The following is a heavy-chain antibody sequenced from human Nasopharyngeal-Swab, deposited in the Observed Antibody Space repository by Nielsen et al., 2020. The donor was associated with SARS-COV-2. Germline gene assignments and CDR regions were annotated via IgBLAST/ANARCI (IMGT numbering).Heavy chain of an antibody. J-gene: IGHJ4*02. CDR1: GFTFSSYG. Sequence: GGSLRLSCAASGFTFSSYGMHWVRQAPGKGLEWVAVIWYDGSNKYYADSVKGRFTISRDNSKNSLYLQMNSLRAEDTAVYYCARDVGFIDPAYWGQGTLVTVSS. V-gene: IGHV3-33*01. CDR3: ARDVGFIDPAY. CDR2: IWYDGSNK. D-gene: IGHD6-25*01.